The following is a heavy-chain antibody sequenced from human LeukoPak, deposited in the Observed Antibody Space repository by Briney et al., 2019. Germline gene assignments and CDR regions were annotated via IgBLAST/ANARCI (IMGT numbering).Heavy chain of an antibody. J-gene: IGHJ6*03. V-gene: IGHV4-4*07. CDR2: IYTSGST. D-gene: IGHD2-2*01. CDR1: GGSISSFY. CDR3: ARDFIVVVPAAREDYYYYYMDV. Sequence: PSETLSHTCTVSGGSISSFYWNWIRQPAGKGLEWIGRIYTSGSTNYNPSLKSRVTISVDTSKNQFSLKLSSVTAADTAVYYCARDFIVVVPAAREDYYYYYMDVWGKGATVTVSS.